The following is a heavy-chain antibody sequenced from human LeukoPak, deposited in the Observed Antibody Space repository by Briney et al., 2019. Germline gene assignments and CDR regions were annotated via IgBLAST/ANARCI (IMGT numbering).Heavy chain of an antibody. CDR3: ARQGWFGESGFDP. CDR1: GGSISSSSYY. Sequence: SETLSLTCTVSGGSISSSSYYWGWIRQPPGKGLEWIGSIYYSGSTYYNPSLKSRVTISVDTSKNQFSLKLSSVTAADTAVYYCARQGWFGESGFDPWGLGTLVTVSS. CDR2: IYYSGST. D-gene: IGHD3-10*01. J-gene: IGHJ5*02. V-gene: IGHV4-39*01.